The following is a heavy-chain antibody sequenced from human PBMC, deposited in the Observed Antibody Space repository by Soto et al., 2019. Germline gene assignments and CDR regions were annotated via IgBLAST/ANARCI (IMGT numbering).Heavy chain of an antibody. J-gene: IGHJ4*02. CDR3: ARDAFDGSYNFRPIGY. V-gene: IGHV3-30*02. D-gene: IGHD1-26*01. Sequence: GGSLRLSCAASGFIFSSFGMHWVRQAPGKGLDWVATIRFDGTTEYYADSVKGRFTISRDDSKDTLLLQMNTLRAEDTAVYYCARDAFDGSYNFRPIGYWGQGTQVTVSS. CDR2: IRFDGTTE. CDR1: GFIFSSFG.